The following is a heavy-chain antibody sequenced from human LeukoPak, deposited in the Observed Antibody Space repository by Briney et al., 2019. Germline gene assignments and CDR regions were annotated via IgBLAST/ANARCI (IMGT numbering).Heavy chain of an antibody. CDR3: ARGTWSSSIDY. V-gene: IGHV4-30-4*01. J-gene: IGHJ4*02. Sequence: SETLSLTCTVSGGSISSGDYYWSWIRQPPGKGLEYIGYIYYSGSTYYNPSLKSRITISVDTSKNQFSLKLSSVTAADTAVYYCARGTWSSSIDYWGQGALVTVSS. CDR2: IYYSGST. CDR1: GGSISSGDYY. D-gene: IGHD6-6*01.